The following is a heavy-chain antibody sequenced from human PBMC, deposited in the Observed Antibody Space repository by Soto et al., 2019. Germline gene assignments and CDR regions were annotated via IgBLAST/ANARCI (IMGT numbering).Heavy chain of an antibody. D-gene: IGHD3-10*01. J-gene: IGHJ6*02. CDR3: ARWDGSGSYDLIYCYYYGMDV. V-gene: IGHV1-69*13. Sequence: SVKVSCKASGGTFSSYAISWVRPALGQGLEWMGGIIPIFGTANYAQKFQGRVTITADESTSTAYMELSSLRSEDTAVYYCARWDGSGSYDLIYCYYYGMDVWGQGTTVTVSS. CDR2: IIPIFGTA. CDR1: GGTFSSYA.